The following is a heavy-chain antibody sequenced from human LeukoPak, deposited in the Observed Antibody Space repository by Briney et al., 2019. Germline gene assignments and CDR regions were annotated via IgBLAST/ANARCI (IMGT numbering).Heavy chain of an antibody. CDR3: ARAFYDFLTGYPAYFDY. CDR1: GFTFSSYG. D-gene: IGHD3-9*01. V-gene: IGHV3-30*03. J-gene: IGHJ4*02. CDR2: ISYDGSNK. Sequence: GESLTLSCAASGFTFSSYGMHWVRQAPAKGLEWVAVISYDGSNKYYADSVKGRFTISRDNSKNTLYLQMNSLRAEDTAVYYCARAFYDFLTGYPAYFDYWGQGTLVTVSS.